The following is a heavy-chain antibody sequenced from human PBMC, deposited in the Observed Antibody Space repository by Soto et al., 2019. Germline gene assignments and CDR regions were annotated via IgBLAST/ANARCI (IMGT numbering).Heavy chain of an antibody. CDR1: GYTFTGYY. V-gene: IGHV1-2*04. J-gene: IGHJ4*02. CDR3: ARGRDGDTEGSGGVRY. D-gene: IGHD2-15*01. CDR2: INPNSGGT. Sequence: ASVKVSCKASGYTFTGYYMHWVRQAPGQGLEWMGWINPNSGGTNYAQKFQGWVTMTRDTSISTAYMELSRLRSDDTAVYYCARGRDGDTEGSGGVRYWGQGTLVTVSS.